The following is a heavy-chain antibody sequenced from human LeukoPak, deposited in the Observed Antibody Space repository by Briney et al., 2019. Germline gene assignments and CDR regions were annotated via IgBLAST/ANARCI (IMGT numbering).Heavy chain of an antibody. D-gene: IGHD3-9*01. CDR1: GYSISSGYY. CDR3: TRHFPDILTGYSPDYFDY. Sequence: SETLSLTCTVSGYSISSGYYWGWIRQPPGKGLEWIGSIYHSGSTYYNPSLKSRVTISVDTSKNQISLKLNSVTAADTAVYYCTRHFPDILTGYSPDYFDYWGQGTLVSVSS. V-gene: IGHV4-38-2*02. CDR2: IYHSGST. J-gene: IGHJ4*02.